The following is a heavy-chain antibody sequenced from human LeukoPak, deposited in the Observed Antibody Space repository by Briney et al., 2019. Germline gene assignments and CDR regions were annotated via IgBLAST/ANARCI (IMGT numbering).Heavy chain of an antibody. CDR1: GGSIISYY. D-gene: IGHD3-3*01. V-gene: IGHV4-59*01. J-gene: IGHJ4*02. CDR2: IYYSGST. Sequence: SETLSLTCTVSGGSIISYYWSWIRQPPGKGLEWIGYIYYSGSTNYNPSLKSRVTISVDTSKNQFSLKLSSVTAADTAVYYCARETRSTIFGVVVKAYFDYWGQGTLVTVSS. CDR3: ARETRSTIFGVVVKAYFDY.